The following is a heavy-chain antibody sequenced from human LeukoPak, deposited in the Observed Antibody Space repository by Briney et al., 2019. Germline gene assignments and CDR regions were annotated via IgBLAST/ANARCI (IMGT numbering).Heavy chain of an antibody. CDR3: ARVRGFYDSSGYYPYYFDY. D-gene: IGHD3-22*01. CDR1: GVSISSGGYY. J-gene: IGHJ4*02. V-gene: IGHV4-31*03. Sequence: SQTLSLTCTVSGVSISSGGYYWRWIRQHPGKGLEWIEYIYYSGSTYYKPSLKSRVTISVDTSKNQFSLKLGSVTAADTAVYYCARVRGFYDSSGYYPYYFDYWGQGTLVTVSS. CDR2: IYYSGST.